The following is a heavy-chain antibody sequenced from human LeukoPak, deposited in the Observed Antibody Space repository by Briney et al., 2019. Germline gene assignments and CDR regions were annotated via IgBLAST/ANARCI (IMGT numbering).Heavy chain of an antibody. V-gene: IGHV4-39*01. Sequence: KPSETLSLTCTVSGGSISSSSYYWGWIRQPPGKGLEWIGSIYYSGSTYYNPSLKSRATISVDTSKTQFSLKLSSVTAADTAVYYCARHYGSGSYYMFAYWGQGTLVTVSS. CDR3: ARHYGSGSYYMFAY. CDR2: IYYSGST. D-gene: IGHD3-10*01. J-gene: IGHJ4*02. CDR1: GGSISSSSYY.